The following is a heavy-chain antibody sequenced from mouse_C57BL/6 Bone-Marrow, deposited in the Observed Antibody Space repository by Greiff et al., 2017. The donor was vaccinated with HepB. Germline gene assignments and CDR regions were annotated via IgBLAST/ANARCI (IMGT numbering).Heavy chain of an antibody. V-gene: IGHV3-6*01. CDR3: ARTYDYDERVWFAY. J-gene: IGHJ3*01. CDR2: ISYDGSN. CDR1: GYSITSGYY. Sequence: EVHLVESGPGLVKPSQSLSLTCSVTGYSITSGYYWNWIRQFPGNKLEWMGYISYDGSNNYNPSLKNRISITRDTSKNQFFLKLNSVTTEDTATYYCARTYDYDERVWFAYWGQGTLVTVSA. D-gene: IGHD2-4*01.